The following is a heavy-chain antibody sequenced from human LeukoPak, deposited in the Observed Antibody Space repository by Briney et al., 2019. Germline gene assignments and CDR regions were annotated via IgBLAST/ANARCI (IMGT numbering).Heavy chain of an antibody. CDR2: INHSGST. CDR3: ARIGMVATNY. V-gene: IGHV4-34*01. CDR1: GGSFSGYY. D-gene: IGHD5-12*01. J-gene: IGHJ4*02. Sequence: SETLSLTCAVYGGSFSGYYWSWIRQPPGEGLEWIGEINHSGSTNYNPSLKSRVTISVDTSKNQFSLKLSSVTAADTAVYYCARIGMVATNYWGQGTLVTVSS.